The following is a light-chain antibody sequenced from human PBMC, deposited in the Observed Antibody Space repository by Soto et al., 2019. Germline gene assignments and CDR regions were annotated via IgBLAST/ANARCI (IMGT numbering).Light chain of an antibody. CDR3: QQTYNTPLT. Sequence: DIQMTQSPSSLSASVGDRVTITCRASQSISTYLNWYQQKPGKAPNLLIYAASSLQSGVPSRFSGSGSGRGFTVTISRLRPEDFATYYCQQTYNTPLTFGGGTKVEIK. CDR1: QSISTY. V-gene: IGKV1-39*01. J-gene: IGKJ4*01. CDR2: AAS.